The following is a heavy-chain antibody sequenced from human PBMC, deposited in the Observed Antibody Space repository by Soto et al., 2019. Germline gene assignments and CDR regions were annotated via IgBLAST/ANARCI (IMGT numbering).Heavy chain of an antibody. CDR3: ARPGYSSGWETYYFDY. V-gene: IGHV1-69*13. CDR1: GGTFSSYA. Sequence: SVKVSCKASGGTFSSYAISWVRQAPGQGLEWMGGIIPIFGTANYAQKFQGRVTITADESTSTAYMELSSLRSEDTAVYYCARPGYSSGWETYYFDYWGQGTLVTVSS. D-gene: IGHD6-19*01. J-gene: IGHJ4*02. CDR2: IIPIFGTA.